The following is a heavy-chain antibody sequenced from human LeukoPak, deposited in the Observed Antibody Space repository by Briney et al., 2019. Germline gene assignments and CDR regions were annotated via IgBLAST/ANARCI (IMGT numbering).Heavy chain of an antibody. CDR3: AIVSFGIGARY. CDR2: ISGSGDST. Sequence: GGSLRLSCAASGFTFSSYAMSWVRQAPGKGLEWVSAISGSGDSTYYADSVKGRFTISRDNPKNTLYLQLNSLRGEDTAAYYLAIVSFGIGARYWGQGTLVTVSS. CDR1: GFTFSSYA. D-gene: IGHD6-6*01. V-gene: IGHV3-23*01. J-gene: IGHJ4*02.